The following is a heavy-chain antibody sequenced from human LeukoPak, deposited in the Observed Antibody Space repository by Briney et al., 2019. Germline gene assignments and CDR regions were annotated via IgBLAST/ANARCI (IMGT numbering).Heavy chain of an antibody. D-gene: IGHD2-21*01. J-gene: IGHJ6*03. CDR1: GFTLSELS. V-gene: IGHV1-24*01. CDR3: ATGVYCATTTCPGYGNYYYFMDV. CDR2: FDPKDGEA. Sequence: ASVKVSCKVSGFTLSELSIHWVRQAPGKGLEWVGGFDPKDGEAVYAERFRDRVILTADRSSNTAYMDLSSLGADDTAVYYCATGVYCATTTCPGYGNYYYFMDVWGEGTTVTV.